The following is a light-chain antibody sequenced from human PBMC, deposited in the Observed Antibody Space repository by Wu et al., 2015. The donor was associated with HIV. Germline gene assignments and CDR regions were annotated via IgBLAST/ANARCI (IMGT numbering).Light chain of an antibody. V-gene: IGKV3-20*01. CDR1: QTIARSH. Sequence: EFVLTQSPGTLSLSPGERATLSCKASQTIARSHLAWYQQKPGQPPRLLIYSASSRAPGIPDRFSGSGSRTDFTLTISRLEPEDFAVYFCQQYRTFGLGTKVDIK. J-gene: IGKJ3*01. CDR2: SAS. CDR3: QQYRT.